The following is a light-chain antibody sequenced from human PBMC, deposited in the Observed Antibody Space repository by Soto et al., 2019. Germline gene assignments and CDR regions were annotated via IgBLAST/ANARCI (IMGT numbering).Light chain of an antibody. V-gene: IGKV1-39*01. J-gene: IGKJ1*01. CDR2: AAS. CDR3: QQSYSTPPT. Sequence: DIQMTQSPSSLSASVGDRVTITCRASQSISSYLNWYQQKPGKAPKLLIYAASSLKSGVPSRFSGSGSGTDFALTISSLQPEYFATYYCQQSYSTPPTFGQGTKVEIK. CDR1: QSISSY.